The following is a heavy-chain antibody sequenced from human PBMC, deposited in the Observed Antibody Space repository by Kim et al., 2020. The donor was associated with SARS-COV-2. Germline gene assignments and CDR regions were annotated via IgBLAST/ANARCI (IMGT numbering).Heavy chain of an antibody. D-gene: IGHD1-26*01. CDR3: ARGGTSYFYGMDV. Sequence: CYASSVKGGFTISRANSKNTLYLQRNGLSAEDTALYYCARGGTSYFYGMDVWGQGATVTVSS. J-gene: IGHJ6*02. V-gene: IGHV3-66*01.